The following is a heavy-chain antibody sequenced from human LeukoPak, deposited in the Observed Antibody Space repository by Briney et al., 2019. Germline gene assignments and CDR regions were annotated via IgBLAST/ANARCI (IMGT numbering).Heavy chain of an antibody. CDR1: GGTFSSYA. D-gene: IGHD3-22*01. J-gene: IGHJ4*02. CDR2: IIPIFGTA. CDR3: AREYYYDSSGYPDY. V-gene: IGHV1-69*05. Sequence: ASVKVSCKASGGTFSSYAISWVRQAPGQGLEWMGGIIPIFGTANYAQKFQGRVTMTRDTSTSTVYMELSSLRSEDTAVYYCAREYYYDSSGYPDYWGQGTLVTVSS.